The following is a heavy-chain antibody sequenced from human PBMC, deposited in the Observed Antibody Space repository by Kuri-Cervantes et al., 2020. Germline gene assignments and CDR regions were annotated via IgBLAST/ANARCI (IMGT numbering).Heavy chain of an antibody. J-gene: IGHJ6*02. CDR3: ARGRRGYSGYDSYFWYYYYGMDV. CDR2: INPSGGRA. V-gene: IGHV1-46*01. D-gene: IGHD5-12*01. CDR1: GYTFSNYY. Sequence: ASVKVSCKASGYTFSNYYMHWVRQAPGQGLEWMGIINPSGGRASYTQNFQGRVTMTRDTSTSTVYMELSRLRSDDTAVYYCARGRRGYSGYDSYFWYYYYGMDVWGQGTTVTVSS.